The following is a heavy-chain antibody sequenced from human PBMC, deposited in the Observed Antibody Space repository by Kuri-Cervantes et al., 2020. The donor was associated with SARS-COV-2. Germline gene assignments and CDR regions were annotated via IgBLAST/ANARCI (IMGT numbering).Heavy chain of an antibody. J-gene: IGHJ5*02. CDR2: INPSGGAT. CDR3: AREYGFNWFAP. Sequence: ASVKVSCKASGYTFSGNYMHWVRQAPGQGLEWMGMINPSGGATSYAQKLQGRVIMTRDTSTSTVYMELSSLRSDDTAVYYCAREYGFNWFAPWGQGTLVT. D-gene: IGHD5-24*01. CDR1: GYTFSGNY. V-gene: IGHV1-46*03.